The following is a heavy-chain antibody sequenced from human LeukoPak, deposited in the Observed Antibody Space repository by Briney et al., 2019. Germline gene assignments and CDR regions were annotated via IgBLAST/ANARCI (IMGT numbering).Heavy chain of an antibody. J-gene: IGHJ4*02. D-gene: IGHD3-16*01. Sequence: GGSLRLSCAASGFTFSSYGMHWVRQAPGKGLEWVAFIRFDGSNKYYADSVKGRFTISRDNSKNTLYLQMNSLRAEDTAVYYCAKKSSASLGDLDYWGQGTLVTVSS. V-gene: IGHV3-30*02. CDR3: AKKSSASLGDLDY. CDR1: GFTFSSYG. CDR2: IRFDGSNK.